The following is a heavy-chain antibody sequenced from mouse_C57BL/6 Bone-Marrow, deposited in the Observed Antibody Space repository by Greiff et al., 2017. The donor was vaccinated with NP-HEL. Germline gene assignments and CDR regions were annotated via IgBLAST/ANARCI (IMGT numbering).Heavy chain of an antibody. CDR1: GYTFTDYY. D-gene: IGHD1-1*01. CDR3: ARKDSNGSGWEFGF. CDR2: INPNNGGT. V-gene: IGHV1-26*01. J-gene: IGHJ3*02. Sequence: EVQLQQSGPELVKPGASVKISCKASGYTFTDYYMNWVKQSHGKSLEWIGDINPNNGGTSYNQKFKGKATLTVDKSSSTAYMALRSLTSEDSAVYYGARKDSNGSGWEFGFWGQGTLVTVSA.